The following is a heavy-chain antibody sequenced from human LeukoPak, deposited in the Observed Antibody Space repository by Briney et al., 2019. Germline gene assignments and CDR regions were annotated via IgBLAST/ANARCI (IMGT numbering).Heavy chain of an antibody. Sequence: HPGGSLRLSCAASGFTFSSYGMHWVRLAPGTGLEWVGFISSDGGKNYYADSVKGRFTISRDNSKNTLYLQMNSLRAEDTAVYYCASLATTTDYWGQGTLVTVSS. J-gene: IGHJ4*02. D-gene: IGHD5-24*01. V-gene: IGHV3-30*19. CDR1: GFTFSSYG. CDR3: ASLATTTDY. CDR2: ISSDGGKN.